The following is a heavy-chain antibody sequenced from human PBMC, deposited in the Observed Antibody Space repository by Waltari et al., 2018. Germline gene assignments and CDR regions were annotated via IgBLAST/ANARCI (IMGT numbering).Heavy chain of an antibody. Sequence: QVQLVQSGAEVKKPGSSVKVSCKDSGGTFSRYAISWVRQAPGQGLEWMGGIIPILGIANYAQKFQGRVTITADKSTSTAYMELSSLRSEDTAVYYCARERERGYEHYYYGMDVWGQGTTVTVSS. CDR2: IIPILGIA. V-gene: IGHV1-69*10. CDR3: ARERERGYEHYYYGMDV. CDR1: GGTFSRYA. J-gene: IGHJ6*02. D-gene: IGHD5-12*01.